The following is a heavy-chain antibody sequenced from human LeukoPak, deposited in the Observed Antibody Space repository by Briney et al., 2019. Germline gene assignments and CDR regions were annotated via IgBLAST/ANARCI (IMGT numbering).Heavy chain of an antibody. CDR2: IYYSGST. J-gene: IGHJ5*02. CDR3: ARVIPVVPAAPWGPNWFDP. V-gene: IGHV4-59*11. CDR1: GGSISSHY. Sequence: PSETLSLTCTVSGGSISSHYWSWIRQPPGKGLEWIGYIYYSGSTNYNPSLKSRVTISVDTSKNQFSLKLSSVTAADTAVYYCARVIPVVPAAPWGPNWFDPWGQGTLVTVSS. D-gene: IGHD2-2*01.